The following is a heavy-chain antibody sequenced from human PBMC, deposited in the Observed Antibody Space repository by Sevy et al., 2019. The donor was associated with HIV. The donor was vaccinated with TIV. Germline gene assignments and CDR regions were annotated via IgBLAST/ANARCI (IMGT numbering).Heavy chain of an antibody. Sequence: GGSLRLSCAASGFTFSSYVMHWVRQAPGKGLEWVALMWYDGTIKYYADSVKGRFTISRDNSKDTLFLQMNSLTPEDTAVYYCARGGGYCGGDCYSIGYWGQGALVTVSS. CDR3: ARGGGYCGGDCYSIGY. D-gene: IGHD2-21*02. CDR2: MWYDGTIK. V-gene: IGHV3-33*08. CDR1: GFTFSSYV. J-gene: IGHJ4*02.